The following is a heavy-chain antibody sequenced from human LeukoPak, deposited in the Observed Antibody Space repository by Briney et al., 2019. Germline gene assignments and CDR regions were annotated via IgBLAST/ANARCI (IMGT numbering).Heavy chain of an antibody. J-gene: IGHJ4*02. Sequence: GGSLRLSCAASGFTFSSYAMSWVRQAPGKGLEWVSAISGSGGSTYYADSVKGRFTISRDNSKNTLYLQMNSLRAEDTAVYYCAKVTGLSKYYSIDYWGQGTLVTVSS. D-gene: IGHD2/OR15-2a*01. CDR1: GFTFSSYA. CDR3: AKVTGLSKYYSIDY. V-gene: IGHV3-23*01. CDR2: ISGSGGST.